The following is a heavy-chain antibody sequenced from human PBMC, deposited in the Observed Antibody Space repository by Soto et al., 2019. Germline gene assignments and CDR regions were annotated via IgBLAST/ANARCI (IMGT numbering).Heavy chain of an antibody. CDR2: IIPIFGPA. J-gene: IGHJ4*02. Sequence: SVKVSCKASGGTFSNYAVTWVRQAPGQGLEWMGGIIPIFGPANYAQKFQGRVTITADESTSTAYMELSSLRSEDTAVYYCARSVDTPMVTVFDYWGQGTLVTVSS. CDR1: GGTFSNYA. D-gene: IGHD5-18*01. CDR3: ARSVDTPMVTVFDY. V-gene: IGHV1-69*13.